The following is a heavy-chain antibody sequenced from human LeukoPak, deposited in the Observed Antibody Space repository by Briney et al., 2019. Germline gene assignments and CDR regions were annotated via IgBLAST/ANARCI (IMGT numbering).Heavy chain of an antibody. Sequence: SETLSLTCAVSGYSIRSGDDWGWIRQSPGKGLEWIGSIYHSGSTHYNPSLKRRVTISVDTSKNQFSLMLSPVTAAATAVYYCARNRSVTTTPGFDHWGQGTLVTVSS. V-gene: IGHV4-38-2*01. J-gene: IGHJ4*02. CDR1: GYSIRSGDD. CDR3: ARNRSVTTTPGFDH. D-gene: IGHD4-17*01. CDR2: IYHSGST.